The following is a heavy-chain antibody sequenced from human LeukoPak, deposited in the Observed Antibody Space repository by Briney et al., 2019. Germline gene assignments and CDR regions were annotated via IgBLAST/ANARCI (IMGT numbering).Heavy chain of an antibody. V-gene: IGHV4-59*12. J-gene: IGHJ5*02. CDR3: ASSGSHVNWFDP. CDR2: IYYSGST. Sequence: SETLSLTCTVSGGSISSYYWSWIRQPPGKGLEWIGNIYYSGSTNYNPSLKSRVTISVDTSKNQFSLKLSSVTAADTAVYYCASSGSHVNWFDPWGQGTLVTVSS. CDR1: GGSISSYY. D-gene: IGHD3-10*01.